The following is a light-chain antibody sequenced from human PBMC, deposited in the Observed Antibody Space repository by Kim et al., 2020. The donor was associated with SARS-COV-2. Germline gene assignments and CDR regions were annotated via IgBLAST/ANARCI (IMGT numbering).Light chain of an antibody. CDR1: QSVSSH. CDR2: YAS. Sequence: VSPGEGVTLSCRARQSVSSHLAWYRQKPGQAPRLLIHYASTRATGVPLRFSGSGSGTEFTLTISSLQSEDFALYYCQQYNDWPLTFGGGTKVDIK. CDR3: QQYNDWPLT. V-gene: IGKV3-15*01. J-gene: IGKJ4*01.